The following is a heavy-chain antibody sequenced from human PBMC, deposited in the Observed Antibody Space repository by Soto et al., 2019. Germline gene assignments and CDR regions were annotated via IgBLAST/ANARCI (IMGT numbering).Heavy chain of an antibody. J-gene: IGHJ3*02. CDR2: ISYDGSNK. CDR3: ARDPDSGYDNIHDAFDI. CDR1: GFTFSSYA. D-gene: IGHD5-12*01. Sequence: GGSLRLSCAASGFTFSSYAMHWVRQAPGKGLEWVAVISYDGSNKYYADSVKGRLTISRDNSKNTLYLQMNSLRAEDTAVYYCARDPDSGYDNIHDAFDIWGQGTMVTVSS. V-gene: IGHV3-30-3*01.